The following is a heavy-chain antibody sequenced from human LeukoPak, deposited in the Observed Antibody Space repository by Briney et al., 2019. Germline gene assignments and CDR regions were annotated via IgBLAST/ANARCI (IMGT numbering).Heavy chain of an antibody. J-gene: IGHJ4*02. CDR2: IKQDGSEK. Sequence: GGSLRLSCAAPGFTFSSYWMSWVRQAPGKGLEWVANIKQDGSEKYYVDSVKGRFTISRDNAKNSLYLQMNSLRAEDTAVYYCARDLYDSSGPVYWGQGTLVTVSS. CDR3: ARDLYDSSGPVY. D-gene: IGHD3-22*01. CDR1: GFTFSSYW. V-gene: IGHV3-7*01.